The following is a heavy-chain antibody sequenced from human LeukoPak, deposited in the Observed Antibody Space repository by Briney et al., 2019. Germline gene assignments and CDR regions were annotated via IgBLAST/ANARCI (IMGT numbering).Heavy chain of an antibody. CDR1: GFTFTDFW. J-gene: IGHJ3*02. D-gene: IGHD2-21*01. CDR3: ATGPYSAFEM. CDR2: VKGDEIST. V-gene: IGHV3-74*01. Sequence: PGGSLRLSCVASGFTFTDFWMHWVRQAPGGGLVWVSRVKGDEISTLYADSVKGRFTISRDNAKNTLYLQMNSLRADDTALYYCATGPYSAFEMWGQGTMVTVSS.